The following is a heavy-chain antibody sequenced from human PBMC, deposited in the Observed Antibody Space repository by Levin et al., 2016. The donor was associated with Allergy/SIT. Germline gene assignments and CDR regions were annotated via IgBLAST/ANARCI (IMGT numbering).Heavy chain of an antibody. V-gene: IGHV3-23*01. J-gene: IGHJ4*02. CDR1: GFTFDSYS. D-gene: IGHD4-11*01. Sequence: GGSLRLSCAASGFTFDSYSMSWVRQAPGEGLQWVSAISGRGDMTYYSDSVKGRFTISRDNSKNTVFLQMHSLRTDDTAMYYCAREAMDAELTTVDYWGQGTLAAVS. CDR3: AREAMDAELTTVDY. CDR2: ISGRGDMT.